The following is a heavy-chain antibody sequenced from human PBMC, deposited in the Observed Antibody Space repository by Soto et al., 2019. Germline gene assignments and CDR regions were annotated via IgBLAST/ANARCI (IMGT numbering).Heavy chain of an antibody. Sequence: GGSLRLSCAASGFTFSSYAMSWVRQAPGKGLEWVSAISGSGGSTYYADSVKGRFTISRDNSKNTLYLQMNSLRAEDTAVYYCAKKVGARIVGATATNYFDYWGQGTLVTVSS. CDR1: GFTFSSYA. J-gene: IGHJ4*02. D-gene: IGHD1-26*01. CDR3: AKKVGARIVGATATNYFDY. V-gene: IGHV3-23*01. CDR2: ISGSGGST.